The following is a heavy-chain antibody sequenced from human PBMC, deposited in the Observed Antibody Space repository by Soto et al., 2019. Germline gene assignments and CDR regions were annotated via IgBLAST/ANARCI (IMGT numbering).Heavy chain of an antibody. D-gene: IGHD3-10*01. CDR1: GFTFTSYG. CDR3: ARYGSGSSRNFYYYGMDV. J-gene: IGHJ6*02. Sequence: GGSLRLSCAASGFTFTSYGMYWVRQAPGKGLEWVAVILYDGSNRYYAGPVKGRFTISRDNPKNTLYLQMNSLRPEDTAVYYCARYGSGSSRNFYYYGMDVWGQGTTVTVSS. CDR2: ILYDGSNR. V-gene: IGHV3-30*03.